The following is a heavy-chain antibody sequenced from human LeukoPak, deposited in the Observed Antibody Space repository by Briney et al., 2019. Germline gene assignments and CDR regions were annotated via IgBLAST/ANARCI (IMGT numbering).Heavy chain of an antibody. CDR2: IYHGGST. J-gene: IGHJ4*02. CDR3: ASLTGGYSSSWYSAHY. V-gene: IGHV4-59*01. Sequence: PGGSLRLSCTASGFTFGDYAMSWIRQPPGKGLEWIGYIYHGGSTSYNPSLKSRVTISLDTYNNQFSLRLSSVTAADTAVYYCASLTGGYSSSWYSAHYWGQGTLVTVSS. D-gene: IGHD6-13*01. CDR1: GFTFGDYA.